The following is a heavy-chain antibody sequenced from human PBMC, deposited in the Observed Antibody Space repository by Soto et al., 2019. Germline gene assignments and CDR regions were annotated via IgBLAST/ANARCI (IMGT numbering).Heavy chain of an antibody. D-gene: IGHD3-10*01. CDR1: GYTFTSYA. J-gene: IGHJ6*02. Sequence: ASVKVSCKASGYTFTSYAMHWVRQAPGQRLEWMGWINAGNGNTKYSQKFQGRVTITRDTSASTAYMELSSLRSEDTAVYYCARDYYGSGSYYNSDYYSGMDVWGQGNTVTVSS. CDR3: ARDYYGSGSYYNSDYYSGMDV. V-gene: IGHV1-3*01. CDR2: INAGNGNT.